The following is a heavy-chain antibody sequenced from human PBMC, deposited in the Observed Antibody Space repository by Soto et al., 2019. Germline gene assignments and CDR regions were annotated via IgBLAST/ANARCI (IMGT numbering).Heavy chain of an antibody. V-gene: IGHV4-59*01. CDR1: GDTSTSYY. D-gene: IGHD3-22*01. CDR2: IHNSGTS. J-gene: IGHJ5*01. CDR3: ARDFYDSVGYTWFDS. Sequence: ETLSLTCTVSGDTSTSYYWGWIRQAPGKGLEWIGHIHNSGTSTHNPSLNGRVTISIDMSKKQFSLKLTSLTSAVTAVYYCARDFYDSVGYTWFDSWSQGTLVTVSS.